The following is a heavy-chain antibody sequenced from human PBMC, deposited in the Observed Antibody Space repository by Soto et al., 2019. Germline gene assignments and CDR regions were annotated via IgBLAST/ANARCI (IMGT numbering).Heavy chain of an antibody. CDR2: IIPIFGTA. J-gene: IGHJ4*02. D-gene: IGHD3-22*01. V-gene: IGHV1-69*06. CDR1: GGTFSSYA. Sequence: SVKVSCKASGGTFSSYAISWVRQAPGQGLEWMGGIIPIFGTANYAQKFQGRVTITADKSTSTAYMELSSLRSEDTAVYYCARSPGLGYYYDSSGYYFLDYWAQGTLATISS. CDR3: ARSPGLGYYYDSSGYYFLDY.